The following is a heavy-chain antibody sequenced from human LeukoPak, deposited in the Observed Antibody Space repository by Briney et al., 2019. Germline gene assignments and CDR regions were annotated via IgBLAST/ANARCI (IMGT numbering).Heavy chain of an antibody. D-gene: IGHD4-23*01. Sequence: ASVKVSCKASGYTFTSHDINRVRQATGQGLEWMGWVNPNKDNTVSAQKFQGRVTMTWNTSISTVYMELSSLRSEDTAVYYCAVLNDYGGGVPAGKKNDYWGQGTLVTVSS. CDR1: GYTFTSHD. J-gene: IGHJ4*02. CDR3: AVLNDYGGGVPAGKKNDY. CDR2: VNPNKDNT. V-gene: IGHV1-8*02.